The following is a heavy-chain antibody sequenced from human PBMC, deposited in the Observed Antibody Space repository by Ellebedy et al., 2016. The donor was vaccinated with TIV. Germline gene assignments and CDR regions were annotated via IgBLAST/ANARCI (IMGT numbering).Heavy chain of an antibody. J-gene: IGHJ4*03. CDR1: GFTFSSYD. Sequence: GESLKISCAASGFTFSSYDTHWVRQGTGKDLEWVSAIGTAGDTYYPGSVKGRFTISRENAKNSLYLQITSLRAEDTAVYYCARVRFGDTAVDYWGQGTLVTVSS. CDR2: IGTAGDT. V-gene: IGHV3-13*01. D-gene: IGHD2-21*01. CDR3: ARVRFGDTAVDY.